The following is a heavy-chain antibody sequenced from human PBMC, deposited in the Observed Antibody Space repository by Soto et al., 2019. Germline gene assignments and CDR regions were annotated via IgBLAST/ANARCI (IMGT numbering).Heavy chain of an antibody. Sequence: SETLSPTCPVSGGTTGSSGYYRGWIRQPPGKGLEWIGSIYYSGSTYYNPSLKSRVTISVDTSKNQFSLKLSSVTAADTAVYYCARLPVLRFLEWLSSDLWGQGTLVTVSS. CDR3: ARLPVLRFLEWLSSDL. J-gene: IGHJ4*02. D-gene: IGHD3-3*01. CDR2: IYYSGST. CDR1: GGTTGSSGYY. V-gene: IGHV4-39*01.